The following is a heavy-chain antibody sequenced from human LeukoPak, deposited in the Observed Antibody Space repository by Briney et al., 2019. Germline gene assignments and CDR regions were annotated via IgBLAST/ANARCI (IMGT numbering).Heavy chain of an antibody. CDR1: GGSFSGYY. V-gene: IGHV4-34*01. Sequence: SETLSLTCAVYGGSFSGYYWSWIRQPPGKGLEWIGEINHSGSTNYNPSLKSRVTISVDTSKNQFSLKLSSVTAADTAVYYCARGEHVLRFLEWLLTFDPWGQGTLVTVSS. J-gene: IGHJ5*02. D-gene: IGHD3-3*01. CDR3: ARGEHVLRFLEWLLTFDP. CDR2: INHSGST.